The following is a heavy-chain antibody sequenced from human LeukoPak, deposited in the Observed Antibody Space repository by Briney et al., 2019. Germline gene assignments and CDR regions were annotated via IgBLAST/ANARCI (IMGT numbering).Heavy chain of an antibody. J-gene: IGHJ4*02. CDR3: ARDRPDYFDY. CDR1: GFTFSSYA. Sequence: PGGSLRLSCAASGFTFSSYAMHWVRQAPGKGLEWVAVISYDGSNKYYADSVKGRFTISRDNSKNTLYLQMNSLRAEDTAVYYCARDRPDYFDYWGQGTLVTVSS. V-gene: IGHV3-30*04. CDR2: ISYDGSNK.